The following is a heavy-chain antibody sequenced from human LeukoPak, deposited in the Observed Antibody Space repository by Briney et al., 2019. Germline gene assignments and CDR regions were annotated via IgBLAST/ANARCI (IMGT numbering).Heavy chain of an antibody. J-gene: IGHJ3*02. D-gene: IGHD6-19*01. CDR3: ARASGYTSGWYDDAFDI. V-gene: IGHV3-21*01. CDR2: ISSSSSYI. CDR1: GFTFSSYS. Sequence: GGSLRLSCAASGFTFSSYSMNWVRQARGKGLEWVSSISSSSSYIYYADSVKGRFTISRDNAKNSLYLQMNSLRAEDTAVYYCARASGYTSGWYDDAFDIWGQGTMVTVSS.